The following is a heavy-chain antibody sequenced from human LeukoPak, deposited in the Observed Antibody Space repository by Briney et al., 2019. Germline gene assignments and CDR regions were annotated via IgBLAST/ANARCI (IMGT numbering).Heavy chain of an antibody. CDR1: GGSFSGYY. CDR3: ARRDTSGSMSWFDP. Sequence: SETLSLTCAVYGGSFSGYYWSWIRQPPGKGLEWIGEINHSGSTYYNPSLKSRVTISVDTSKNQFSLKLSSVTAADTAVYYCARRDTSGSMSWFDPWGQGTLVTVSS. D-gene: IGHD6-25*01. V-gene: IGHV4-34*01. CDR2: INHSGST. J-gene: IGHJ5*02.